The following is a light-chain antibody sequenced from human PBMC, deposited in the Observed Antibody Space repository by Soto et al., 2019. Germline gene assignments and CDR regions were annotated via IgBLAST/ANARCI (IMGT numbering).Light chain of an antibody. CDR3: QQTTSFPLT. CDR1: QGISSW. V-gene: IGKV1-12*01. CDR2: AAS. J-gene: IGKJ4*01. Sequence: DIQMTQSPCFVSASVGERVTITCRASQGISSWLAWYQHKPGRAPKLLIHAASSLESGVPSRFSGSGSGTDFTLTISSLQPEDFATYYCQQTTSFPLTLGGGTKVEIK.